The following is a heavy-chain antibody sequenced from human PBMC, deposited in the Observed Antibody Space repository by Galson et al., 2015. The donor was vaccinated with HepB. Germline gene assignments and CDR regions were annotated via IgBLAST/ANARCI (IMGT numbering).Heavy chain of an antibody. CDR3: ARGMGSGWYQLGHWYFDL. CDR2: IKQDGSEK. V-gene: IGHV3-7*03. Sequence: SLRLSCAASGFTFSNSWMTWVRQAPGKGLEWVANIKQDGSEKYYVDSVKGRFTISRDNAKNSLYLQMNSLRAEDTAVYYCARGMGSGWYQLGHWYFDLWGRGTLVTVSS. J-gene: IGHJ2*01. D-gene: IGHD6-19*01. CDR1: GFTFSNSW.